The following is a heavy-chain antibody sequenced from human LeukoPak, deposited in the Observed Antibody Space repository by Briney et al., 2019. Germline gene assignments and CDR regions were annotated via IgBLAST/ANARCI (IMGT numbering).Heavy chain of an antibody. CDR1: GGSFSGYY. J-gene: IGHJ4*02. CDR3: ARVRSQHYCGSGSYYRILDY. V-gene: IGHV4-34*01. D-gene: IGHD3-10*01. Sequence: SETLSLTCAVYGGSFSGYYWSWIRQPPGKGLEWIWEINHSGSTNYNPSLKSRVTISVDTSKNQFSLKLSSVTAADTAVYYCARVRSQHYCGSGSYYRILDYWGQGTLVTVSS. CDR2: INHSGST.